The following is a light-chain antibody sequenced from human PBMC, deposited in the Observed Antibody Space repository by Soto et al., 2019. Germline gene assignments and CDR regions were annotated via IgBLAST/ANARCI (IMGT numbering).Light chain of an antibody. CDR3: QQYYSTPQT. CDR1: QSVLYSSNNKNY. J-gene: IGKJ4*01. Sequence: DIVMTQSPDSLAVSLGERATINCKSSQSVLYSSNNKNYLAWYQQKSGQPPKLLIYWASTRESGVPDRFSGSGSGTDFTITISSLQAEDVAVYYCQQYYSTPQTFGGGTKVEIK. V-gene: IGKV4-1*01. CDR2: WAS.